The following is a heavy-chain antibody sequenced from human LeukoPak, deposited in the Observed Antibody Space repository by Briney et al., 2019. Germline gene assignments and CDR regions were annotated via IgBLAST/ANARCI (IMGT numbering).Heavy chain of an antibody. Sequence: ASVKVSCKASEYTFTFTSHDINWVRQATGQGLEWMGWMNPNSGNTGYAQKFQGRVTMTRNTSISTAYMELSSLRSEDTAVYYCARGRSMVRGVIGYWGQGTLVTVSS. V-gene: IGHV1-8*01. CDR2: MNPNSGNT. D-gene: IGHD3-10*01. CDR3: ARGRSMVRGVIGY. J-gene: IGHJ4*02. CDR1: EYTFTFTSHD.